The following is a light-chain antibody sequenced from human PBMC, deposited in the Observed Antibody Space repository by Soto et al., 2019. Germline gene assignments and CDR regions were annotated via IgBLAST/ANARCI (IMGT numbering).Light chain of an antibody. Sequence: DLQMTQSPSTLSASVGDRVTITCRASQSISSWLAWYQQKPGRAPKLLIYQASSLQSGVPSRFNGSGSGTEFTLTISSLQPDDFATYYCQQYNGYLLTFGGGTKVEIK. CDR3: QQYNGYLLT. V-gene: IGKV1-5*03. CDR1: QSISSW. J-gene: IGKJ4*01. CDR2: QAS.